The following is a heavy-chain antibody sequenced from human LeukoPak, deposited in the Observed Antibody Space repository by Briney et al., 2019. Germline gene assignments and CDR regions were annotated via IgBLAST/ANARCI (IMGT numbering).Heavy chain of an antibody. CDR1: GYTFTSYY. CDR2: INPSGGST. V-gene: IGHV1-46*01. D-gene: IGHD3-22*01. CDR3: ARARGVLLPSPRDAFDI. J-gene: IGHJ3*02. Sequence: ASVKVSCKASGYTFTSYYMHWVRQAPGQGREWMGIINPSGGSTSYAQKFQGRVTMTRDMSTSTVYMELSSLRSEDTAVYYCARARGVLLPSPRDAFDIWGQGTIVTVSS.